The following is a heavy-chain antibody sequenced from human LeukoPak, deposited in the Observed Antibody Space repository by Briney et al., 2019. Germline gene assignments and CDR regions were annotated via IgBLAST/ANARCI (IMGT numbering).Heavy chain of an antibody. CDR3: ARDSTWRLDY. CDR2: IKEDGSVK. D-gene: IGHD5-12*01. J-gene: IGHJ4*02. Sequence: GGSLRLSCTASGFTFSSHWMTWVRQPPGKGLEWVANIKEDGSVKYYVDSVKGRFTISRDNTKNALYLQMNSLRADDTAVYFCARDSTWRLDYWGQGTLITVS. V-gene: IGHV3-7*03. CDR1: GFTFSSHW.